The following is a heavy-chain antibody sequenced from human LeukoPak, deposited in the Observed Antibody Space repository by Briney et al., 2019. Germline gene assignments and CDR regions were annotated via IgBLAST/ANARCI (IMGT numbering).Heavy chain of an antibody. CDR2: ISSSGSTI. CDR1: GFTFSSYE. D-gene: IGHD1-26*01. Sequence: PGGSLRLSCAASGFTFSSYEMKWVRQAPGKGLEWVSYISSSGSTIYYADSVKGRFTISRDNAKNSLYLQMHSLRAEDTAVYYCARDLMGWDLHYFDYWGQGTLVTVSS. CDR3: ARDLMGWDLHYFDY. J-gene: IGHJ4*02. V-gene: IGHV3-48*03.